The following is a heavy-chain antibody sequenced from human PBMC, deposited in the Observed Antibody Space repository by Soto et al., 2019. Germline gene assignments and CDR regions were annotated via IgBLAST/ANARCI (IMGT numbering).Heavy chain of an antibody. CDR1: GYTFISYS. CDR2: ISTYNGNT. Sequence: QVQLVQSGGEVKKPGASVNISCKATGYTFISYSITWVRQAPGQGLEWMGWISTYNGNTKYAQSLQGRVTLTRDTSTDTAVMELRGLRSDDTARYDWAREGARSTGWYEDFDQWGQGTLVAVSS. D-gene: IGHD6-13*01. V-gene: IGHV1-18*04. J-gene: IGHJ4*02. CDR3: AREGARSTGWYEDFDQ.